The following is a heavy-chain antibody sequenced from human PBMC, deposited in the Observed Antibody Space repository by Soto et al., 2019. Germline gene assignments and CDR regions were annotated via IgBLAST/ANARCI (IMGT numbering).Heavy chain of an antibody. CDR2: TSYTGNT. CDR1: GGPITAYH. V-gene: IGHV4-59*01. CDR3: AISQLTTSPFEY. J-gene: IGHJ4*02. Sequence: SLTCIVSGGPITAYHWSWIRQFPGKGLEWIAYTSYTGNTNYNPSLQSRVTISRDTSNKQFSLKLRSLTAADTAVYYCAISQLTTSPFEYWGQGTLGTVSS. D-gene: IGHD4-17*01.